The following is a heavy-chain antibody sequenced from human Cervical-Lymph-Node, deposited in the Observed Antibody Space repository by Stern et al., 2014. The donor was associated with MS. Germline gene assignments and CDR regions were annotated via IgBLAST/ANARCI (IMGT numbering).Heavy chain of an antibody. Sequence: QLQLQESGPGLVKPSGTLSLTCAVSGGSISSSNWWSWVRQPPGKGLEWIGEIYHSGSTNYNPSPKVRVPISEEKSKTQFPVKLGSVTAGDTAVYYCASLYSSGWLRDYWGQGTLVTVSS. J-gene: IGHJ4*02. CDR3: ASLYSSGWLRDY. D-gene: IGHD6-19*01. CDR2: IYHSGST. CDR1: GGSISSSNW. V-gene: IGHV4-4*02.